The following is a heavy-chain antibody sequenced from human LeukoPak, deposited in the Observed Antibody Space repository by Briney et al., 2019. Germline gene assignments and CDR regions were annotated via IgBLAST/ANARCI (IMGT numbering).Heavy chain of an antibody. V-gene: IGHV5-10-1*01. CDR2: IDPSDSYT. J-gene: IGHJ6*02. D-gene: IGHD4-17*01. CDR1: GYSFTSYW. Sequence: GESLKISCKGSGYSFTSYWISWVRQMPGKGLEWMGRIDPSDSYTNYSPSFQGHVTISADKSICTAYLQWSSLKASDTAMYYCARRPGIVTVTDSLHYYYGMDVWGQGTTVTVSS. CDR3: ARRPGIVTVTDSLHYYYGMDV.